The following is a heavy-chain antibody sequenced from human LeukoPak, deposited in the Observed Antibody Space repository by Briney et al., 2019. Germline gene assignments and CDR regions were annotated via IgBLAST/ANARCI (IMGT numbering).Heavy chain of an antibody. J-gene: IGHJ4*02. CDR1: GYTFTSYY. V-gene: IGHV1-46*01. Sequence: ASVKVSCKASGYTFTSYYIDWVRQAPGQGLEWMGKIHPNGGSTNYAQRFQGGVTMTRDTSTSTVYMELSSLTSEDTAVYYCTTLKGSFDNWGQGTLVTVSS. D-gene: IGHD3-10*01. CDR3: TTLKGSFDN. CDR2: IHPNGGST.